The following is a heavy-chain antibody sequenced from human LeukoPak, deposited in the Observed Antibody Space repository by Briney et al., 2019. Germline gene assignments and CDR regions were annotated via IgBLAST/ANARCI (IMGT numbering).Heavy chain of an antibody. Sequence: GGSLRLSCAASGFTFSDYYMSWIRQAPGKGLEWVSYISSSGSTIYYADSVKGRFTISRDNAKNSLYLQMNSLRAEDTAVYYCARGTRGYFWSGCPNYYYYGMDVWGQGTTVTVSS. CDR1: GFTFSDYY. CDR2: ISSSGSTI. D-gene: IGHD3-3*01. J-gene: IGHJ6*02. V-gene: IGHV3-11*01. CDR3: ARGTRGYFWSGCPNYYYYGMDV.